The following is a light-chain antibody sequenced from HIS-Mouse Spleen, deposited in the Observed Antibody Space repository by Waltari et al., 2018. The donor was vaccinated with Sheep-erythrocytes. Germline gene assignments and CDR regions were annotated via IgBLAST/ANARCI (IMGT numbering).Light chain of an antibody. Sequence: QSALTQPRSVPGSPGQSVTISCTGTSSDVGRFHHVSWYQQPPGKAPKPMIYDVSKRPSGVPDRFSGSKSGNTTSLTISGLQAEDEADYYCCSYAGSYNHVFATGTKVTVL. CDR3: CSYAGSYNHV. J-gene: IGLJ1*01. CDR1: SSDVGRFHH. CDR2: DVS. V-gene: IGLV2-11*01.